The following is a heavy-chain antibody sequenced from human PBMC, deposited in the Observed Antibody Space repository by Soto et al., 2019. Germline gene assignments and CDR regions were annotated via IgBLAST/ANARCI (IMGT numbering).Heavy chain of an antibody. J-gene: IGHJ4*02. Sequence: ASVKVSCKASGGTFSSYAISWVRQAPGQGLEWMGGIIPIFGTANYAQKFQGRVTITADESTSTAYMELSSLRSEDTAVYYCARDDSSGYSHDYWGQGTLVTVSS. CDR3: ARDDSSGYSHDY. D-gene: IGHD3-22*01. CDR2: IIPIFGTA. V-gene: IGHV1-69*13. CDR1: GGTFSSYA.